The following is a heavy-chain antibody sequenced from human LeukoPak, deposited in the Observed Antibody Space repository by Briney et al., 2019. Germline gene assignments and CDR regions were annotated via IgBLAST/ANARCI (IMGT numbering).Heavy chain of an antibody. CDR1: GFTVSTNF. Sequence: RAGGSLRLSCAASGFTVSTNFLSWVRQAPGKALEWVSILYSGGETYYADSVKGRFTISRDDSKNTLYLQVNSLRAEDTALYFCAKGHCSSTNCHCDYWGQGSLVTVSS. V-gene: IGHV3-66*02. CDR2: LYSGGET. CDR3: AKGHCSSTNCHCDY. J-gene: IGHJ4*02. D-gene: IGHD2-2*01.